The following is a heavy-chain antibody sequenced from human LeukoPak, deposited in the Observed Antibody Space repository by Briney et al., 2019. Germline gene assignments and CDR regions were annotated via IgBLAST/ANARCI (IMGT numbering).Heavy chain of an antibody. CDR3: AREPTYSSSWYTSCDY. J-gene: IGHJ4*02. D-gene: IGHD6-13*01. Sequence: PGGSLRLSCAASEFSVGSNYMTWVRQAPGKGLEWVSLIYSGGSTYYADSVKGRFTISRDNSKNTLYLQMNSLRAEDTAVYYCAREPTYSSSWYTSCDYWGQGTLVTVSS. CDR2: IYSGGST. CDR1: EFSVGSNY. V-gene: IGHV3-66*01.